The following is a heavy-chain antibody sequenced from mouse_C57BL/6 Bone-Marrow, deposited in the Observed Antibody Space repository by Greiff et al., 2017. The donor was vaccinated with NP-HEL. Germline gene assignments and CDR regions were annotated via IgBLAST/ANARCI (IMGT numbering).Heavy chain of an antibody. CDR2: IRNKANNHAT. Sequence: EVQLQESGGGLVQPGGSMKLSCAASGFTFSDAWMDWVRQSPEKGLEWVAEIRNKANNHATYYAESVKGRFTISRDDSKSSVYLQMNSLRAEDTGIYYCTRWRIYYDFYYAMDYWGQGTSVTVSS. CDR3: TRWRIYYDFYYAMDY. CDR1: GFTFSDAW. D-gene: IGHD2-4*01. J-gene: IGHJ4*01. V-gene: IGHV6-6*01.